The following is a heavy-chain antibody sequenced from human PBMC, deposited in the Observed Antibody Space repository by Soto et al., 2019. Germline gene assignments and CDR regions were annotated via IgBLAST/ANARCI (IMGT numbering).Heavy chain of an antibody. Sequence: EVQVVETGGGLIQPGGSLRLSCAASGFTVKTNYMSWVRQAPGRGLEWVSILYTSGSADFADSVKGRFTISSDYSRNTLYLQMNSLRAEDTAVYYCVRDCGGEYPGMDVWGQGTTVTVSS. J-gene: IGHJ6*02. CDR3: VRDCGGEYPGMDV. D-gene: IGHD2-21*01. CDR1: GFTVKTNY. CDR2: LYTSGSA. V-gene: IGHV3-53*02.